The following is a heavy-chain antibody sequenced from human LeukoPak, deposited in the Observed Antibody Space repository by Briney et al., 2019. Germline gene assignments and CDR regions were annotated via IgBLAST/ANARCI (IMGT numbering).Heavy chain of an antibody. J-gene: IGHJ4*02. V-gene: IGHV3-21*05. Sequence: GGSLRLSCVASGYPFSSYSMNWIRQAPGKGLEWVSYISVSGGVRSYADSVKGRFTISRDDARNSLYLQRNSLKDEDTAVYYCARDRGYFYDQLDYWGQGTLVTVSS. CDR3: ARDRGYFYDQLDY. CDR1: GYPFSSYS. D-gene: IGHD2/OR15-2a*01. CDR2: ISVSGGVR.